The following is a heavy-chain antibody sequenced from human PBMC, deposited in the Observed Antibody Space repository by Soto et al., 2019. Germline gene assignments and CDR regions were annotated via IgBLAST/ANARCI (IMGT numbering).Heavy chain of an antibody. V-gene: IGHV3-33*01. CDR3: ARDPERSGSYYYGMDV. CDR1: GFTFSSYG. CDR2: IWYDGSNK. Sequence: PGGSLRLSCAASGFTFSSYGMHWVRQAPGKGLEWVAVIWYDGSNKYYADSVKGRFTISRDNSKNTLYLQMNSLRAEDTAVYYCARDPERSGSYYYGMDVWGQGTTVTVSS. J-gene: IGHJ6*02. D-gene: IGHD1-26*01.